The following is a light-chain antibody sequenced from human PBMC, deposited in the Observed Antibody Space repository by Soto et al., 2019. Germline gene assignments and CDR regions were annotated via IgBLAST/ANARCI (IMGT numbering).Light chain of an antibody. CDR1: SSDVGGYNY. Sequence: QSVLTQPPSASGSPGQSVTISCTGTSSDVGGYNYVSWYQQHPGKAPKLMIYEVSKRPSGVPGRFSGSKSGNTASLTVSGLQADDEADYYCNSCAGCNSRVFGGGTQAPVL. CDR2: EVS. J-gene: IGLJ3*02. V-gene: IGLV2-8*01. CDR3: NSCAGCNSRV.